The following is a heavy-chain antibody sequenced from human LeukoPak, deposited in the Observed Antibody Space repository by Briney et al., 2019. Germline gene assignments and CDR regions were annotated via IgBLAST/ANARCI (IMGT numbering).Heavy chain of an antibody. CDR3: ARDITMVWGVIFPTHYYYYGMEV. CDR2: INPNSGGT. V-gene: IGHV1-2*02. CDR1: GYTFTGYY. Sequence: ASVKVSCKASGYTFTGYYMHWVRQAPGQGLEWMGWINPNSGGTNYAQKFQGRVTLTRDTSISTAYMELSRLRADDTAVYYCARDITMVWGVIFPTHYYYYGMEVWGQGTTVNVS. D-gene: IGHD3-10*01. J-gene: IGHJ6*02.